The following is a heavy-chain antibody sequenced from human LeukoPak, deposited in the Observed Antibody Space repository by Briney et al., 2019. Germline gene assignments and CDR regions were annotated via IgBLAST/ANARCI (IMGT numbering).Heavy chain of an antibody. D-gene: IGHD4/OR15-4a*01. Sequence: PSETLSLTCTVSRDSISGFSWSWIRQSPGGELEWIGYIYYSWDTAYNPSLRSRVTLSVDTSKNQFSLQLRSVTTADTAVYYCVRGPYGASISKWFDPWGQGTQVIVSP. J-gene: IGHJ5*02. CDR3: VRGPYGASISKWFDP. CDR1: RDSISGFS. V-gene: IGHV4-59*01. CDR2: IYYSWDT.